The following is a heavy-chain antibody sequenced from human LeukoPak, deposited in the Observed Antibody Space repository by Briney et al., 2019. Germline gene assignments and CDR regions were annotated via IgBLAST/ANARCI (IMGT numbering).Heavy chain of an antibody. Sequence: GASVNVSCTASVYTFTSYGISWVRQAPGQGLEWMGWISAYNGNTNYAQKLQGRVTMTTDTSTSTPYMELRSLRSDDTAVYYCARVDSTTVTTWDYYSYYMDVWGKGTAVTASS. V-gene: IGHV1-18*01. CDR3: ARVDSTTVTTWDYYSYYMDV. CDR1: VYTFTSYG. D-gene: IGHD4-11*01. CDR2: ISAYNGNT. J-gene: IGHJ6*03.